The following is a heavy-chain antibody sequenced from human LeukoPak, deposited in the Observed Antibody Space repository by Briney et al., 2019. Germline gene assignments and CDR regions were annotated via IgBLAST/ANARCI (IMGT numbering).Heavy chain of an antibody. J-gene: IGHJ4*02. D-gene: IGHD4/OR15-4a*01. V-gene: IGHV3-53*01. CDR1: GFTFSSYW. Sequence: GGSLRLSCAASGFTFSSYWMHWVRQAPGKGLEWVSVISSGGNTYYADSVKGRFTISRDNSKNTMYLQMNSLRAEDTAVYYCGRLTSWGQGTLVTVSS. CDR3: GRLTS. CDR2: ISSGGNT.